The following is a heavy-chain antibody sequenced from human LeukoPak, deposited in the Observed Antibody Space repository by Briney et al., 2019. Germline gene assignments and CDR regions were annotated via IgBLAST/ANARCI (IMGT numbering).Heavy chain of an antibody. CDR3: ARLPMVRGVMCFDY. CDR2: IYYSGST. J-gene: IGHJ4*02. Sequence: SETLSLTCTVSGGSISSYYWSWIRQPPGKGLEWIGYIYYSGSTNYNPSLKSRVTISVDTSKNQFSLKLSSVTAADTAVYYCARLPMVRGVMCFDYWGQGTLVTVSS. V-gene: IGHV4-59*12. D-gene: IGHD3-10*01. CDR1: GGSISSYY.